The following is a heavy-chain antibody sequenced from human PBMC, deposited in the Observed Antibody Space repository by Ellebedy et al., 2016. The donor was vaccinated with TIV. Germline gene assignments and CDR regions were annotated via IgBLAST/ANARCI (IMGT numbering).Heavy chain of an antibody. D-gene: IGHD4-17*01. CDR2: VSGSGDNT. J-gene: IGHJ2*01. CDR3: AKAYGDSANWYFDL. Sequence: GGSLRLXXAASGFTFSSHAMNWVRQAPGKGLEWVSGVSGSGDNTYYADSVKGRFTISRDNSKNTVNLQMNNLRAEDTAVHYCAKAYGDSANWYFDLWGRGTLITVSS. CDR1: GFTFSSHA. V-gene: IGHV3-23*01.